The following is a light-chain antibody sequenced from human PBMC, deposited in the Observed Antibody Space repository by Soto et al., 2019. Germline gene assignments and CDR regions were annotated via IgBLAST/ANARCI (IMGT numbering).Light chain of an antibody. V-gene: IGKV3-20*01. CDR2: GPS. CDR3: HQFGMSPFT. Sequence: EVVLTQSPGTLSLSPRESATLSCRASQSVRGNYFAWYQQRPGQAPRLHVYGPSVRAAGIPDRFRGSGSRTDFNLTINRVEPEDFAVYYCHQFGMSPFTFGPGTTLDIK. J-gene: IGKJ3*01. CDR1: QSVRGNY.